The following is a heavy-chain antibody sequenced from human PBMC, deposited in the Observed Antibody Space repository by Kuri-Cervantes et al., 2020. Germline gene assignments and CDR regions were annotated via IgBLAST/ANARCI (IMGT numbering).Heavy chain of an antibody. CDR3: ARVNVNFDWLFNYYFDY. J-gene: IGHJ4*02. CDR2: IKQDGSEK. CDR1: GFAFSNSA. Sequence: GESLKISCAASGFAFSNSAMSWVRQAPGKGLEWVANIKQDGSEKYYVDSVKGRFTISRDNAKNSLYLQMNSLRAEDTAVYYCARVNVNFDWLFNYYFDYWGQGTLVTVSS. V-gene: IGHV3-7*01. D-gene: IGHD3-9*01.